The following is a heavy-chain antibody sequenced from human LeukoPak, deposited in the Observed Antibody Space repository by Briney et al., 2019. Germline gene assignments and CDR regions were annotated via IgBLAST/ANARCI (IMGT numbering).Heavy chain of an antibody. D-gene: IGHD6-13*01. CDR1: GDSISSGIYY. V-gene: IGHV4-61*02. J-gene: IGHJ4*02. CDR2: INPSGSA. CDR3: ARVRATPGTFYFDL. Sequence: PSETLSLTCTVSGDSISSGIYYWNWIRQPAGKGLEWIGLINPSGSANYNPSLKSRVTISIDTSNNQFSLKMNSVTAADTAVYYCARVRATPGTFYFDLWGQGILVTVSS.